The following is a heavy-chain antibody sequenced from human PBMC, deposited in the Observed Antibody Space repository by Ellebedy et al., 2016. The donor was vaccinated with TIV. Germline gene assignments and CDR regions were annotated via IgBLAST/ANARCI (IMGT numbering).Heavy chain of an antibody. D-gene: IGHD6-19*01. Sequence: MPSETLSLTCTVSGDSVSSDSFYWSWIRQPPGKGLEWIGYIYHSGGANYNPSLKSRVTLSVDTSKNHFSLKLTSVTAADTAVYYCARARGWFPDYWGQGTLVTVSS. J-gene: IGHJ4*02. CDR3: ARARGWFPDY. CDR1: GDSVSSDSFY. V-gene: IGHV4-61*03. CDR2: IYHSGGA.